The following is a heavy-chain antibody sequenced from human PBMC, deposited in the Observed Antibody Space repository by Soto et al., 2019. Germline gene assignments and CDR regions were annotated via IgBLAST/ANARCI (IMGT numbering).Heavy chain of an antibody. D-gene: IGHD3-22*01. CDR1: GFTFSSYA. V-gene: IGHV3-23*01. J-gene: IGHJ4*02. CDR2: ISGSGGST. Sequence: GGSLRLSCAASGFTFSSYAMSWVRQAPGKGLEWVSAISGSGGSTYYADSVKDRFTISRDNSKNTLYLQMNSLRAEDTAVYYCAKDLYYYDSSGYEPFYWGQGTLVTVSS. CDR3: AKDLYYYDSSGYEPFY.